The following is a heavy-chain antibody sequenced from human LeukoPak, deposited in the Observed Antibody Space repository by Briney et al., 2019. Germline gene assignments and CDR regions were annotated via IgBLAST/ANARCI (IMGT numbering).Heavy chain of an antibody. CDR3: AKGDCSSTSCFSDY. V-gene: IGHV3-23*01. J-gene: IGHJ4*02. CDR1: GFTFSSYA. CDR2: ISGSGGST. D-gene: IGHD2-2*01. Sequence: GGSLRLSCAASGFTFSSYAMSWVRQAPGKGLEWVSAISGSGGSTYYADSVKGRFTIYRDNSKNTLYLQMNSLRAEDTAVYYCAKGDCSSTSCFSDYWGQGTLVTVSP.